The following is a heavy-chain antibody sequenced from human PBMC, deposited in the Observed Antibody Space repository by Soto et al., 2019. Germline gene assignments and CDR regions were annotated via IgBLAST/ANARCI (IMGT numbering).Heavy chain of an antibody. CDR3: ARDLKSSGWYYWYFDL. CDR1: GFTFSSYA. J-gene: IGHJ2*01. V-gene: IGHV3-30-3*01. Sequence: GGSLRLSCAASGFTFSSYAMHWVRQAPGKGLEWVAVISYDGSNKYYADSVKGRFTISRDNSKNTLYLQMNSLRAEDTAVYYCARDLKSSGWYYWYFDLWGRGTLVTVSS. D-gene: IGHD6-19*01. CDR2: ISYDGSNK.